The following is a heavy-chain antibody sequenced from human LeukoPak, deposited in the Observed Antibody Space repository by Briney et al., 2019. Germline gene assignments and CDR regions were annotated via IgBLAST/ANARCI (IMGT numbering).Heavy chain of an antibody. CDR1: GGTFSSYA. CDR2: IIPIFGTA. CDR3: ARDHVYPLGYCSSTSCPNYYYYGMDV. J-gene: IGHJ6*02. Sequence: SVKVSCKASGGTFSSYAISWVRQAPGQGLEWMGGIIPIFGTANYAQEFQGRVTITADESTSTAYMELSSLRSEDTAVYYCARDHVYPLGYCSSTSCPNYYYYGMDVWGQGTTVTVSS. D-gene: IGHD2-2*01. V-gene: IGHV1-69*01.